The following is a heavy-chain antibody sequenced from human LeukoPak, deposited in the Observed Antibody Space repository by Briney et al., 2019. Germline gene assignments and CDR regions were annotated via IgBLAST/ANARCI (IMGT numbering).Heavy chain of an antibody. CDR1: GYTFTSYD. CDR3: ASGWYSSGWYDY. J-gene: IGHJ4*02. D-gene: IGHD6-19*01. V-gene: IGHV1-8*01. CDR2: MNPNSGNT. Sequence: ASVKVSCKASGYTFTSYDINWVRQATGQGLEWMGWMNPNSGNTGYAQKFQGRVTMTRNTSISTAYMELSNLRSEDTAVYYCASGWYSSGWYDYWGQGTLVTVSS.